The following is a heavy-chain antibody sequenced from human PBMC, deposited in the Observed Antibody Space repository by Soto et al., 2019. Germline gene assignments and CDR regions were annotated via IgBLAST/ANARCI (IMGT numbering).Heavy chain of an antibody. J-gene: IGHJ6*02. CDR2: INWNGGNT. Sequence: PGGSLRLSCAASGFTFDDYGMSWVRQPLGKGLEWVSGINWNGGNTGYADSVKGRFTISRDNAKNTLYLQMNSLRAEDTAVYYCAREPPLEPYGDYELDYYYYGMDVWGQGTTVTVS. D-gene: IGHD4-17*01. CDR3: AREPPLEPYGDYELDYYYYGMDV. CDR1: GFTFDDYG. V-gene: IGHV3-20*04.